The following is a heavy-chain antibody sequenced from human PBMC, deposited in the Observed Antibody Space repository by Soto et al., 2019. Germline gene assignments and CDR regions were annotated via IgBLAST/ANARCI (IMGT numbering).Heavy chain of an antibody. CDR3: GRDLRDWDSGSYSYDY. CDR1: GFTFSSYW. V-gene: IGHV3-7*04. J-gene: IGHJ4*02. D-gene: IGHD1-26*01. Sequence: EVQLVESGGGLVQPGGSLRLSCAASGFTFSSYWMSWVRQAPGKGLEWVANIKQDGGEKYYVDSVKGRFTISRDNAKNSLYLQRNSLRAEDTVVYYCGRDLRDWDSGSYSYDYWGQGTLVTVSS. CDR2: IKQDGGEK.